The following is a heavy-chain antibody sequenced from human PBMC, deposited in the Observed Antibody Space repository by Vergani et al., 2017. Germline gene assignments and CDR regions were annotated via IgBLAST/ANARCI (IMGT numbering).Heavy chain of an antibody. V-gene: IGHV4-30-4*01. Sequence: QVQLQESGPGLVKPSQTLSLTCTVSGGPISSGDYYWSWIRQPPGKGLEWIGYIYYSGSTSYNPSLESRVTISVYTSTNQFSLKLSSVTAAYTSVYYCARDRRGQGFDIWGQGTMVTVSS. CDR2: IYYSGST. D-gene: IGHD3-16*01. J-gene: IGHJ3*02. CDR1: GGPISSGDYY. CDR3: ARDRRGQGFDI.